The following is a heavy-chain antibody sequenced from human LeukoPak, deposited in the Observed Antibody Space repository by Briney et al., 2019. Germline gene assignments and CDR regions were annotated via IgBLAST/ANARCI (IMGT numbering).Heavy chain of an antibody. CDR2: IYPGESDT. Sequence: ESLKLSWKGSGYSFTSYWIGWVRQTPGNGLEWVGIIYPGESDTRYSPSFQGQLTISTDKSIPTAYREGSSRNASDPAMYSRARLAINCGGECLGAFDIWGQGTMVTVSS. D-gene: IGHD2-21*01. J-gene: IGHJ3*02. CDR3: ARLAINCGGECLGAFDI. V-gene: IGHV5-51*01. CDR1: GYSFTSYW.